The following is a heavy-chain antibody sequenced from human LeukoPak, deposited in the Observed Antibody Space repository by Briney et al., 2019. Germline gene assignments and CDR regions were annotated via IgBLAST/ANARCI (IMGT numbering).Heavy chain of an antibody. Sequence: GGSLRLSCAASGFTFSSYWMSWVRQAPGKGLEWVANIKQDGSEKYYVDSVKGRFTISRDNAKNSLYLQMNSLRAEDTAVYYCARGTSMTTVNYYMDVWGKGTTVTISS. V-gene: IGHV3-7*01. CDR1: GFTFSSYW. CDR2: IKQDGSEK. CDR3: ARGTSMTTVNYYMDV. J-gene: IGHJ6*03. D-gene: IGHD4-17*01.